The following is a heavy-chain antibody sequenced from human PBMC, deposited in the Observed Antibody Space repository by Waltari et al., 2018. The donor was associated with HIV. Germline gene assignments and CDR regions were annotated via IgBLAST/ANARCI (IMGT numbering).Heavy chain of an antibody. Sequence: QVQLVQSGAEVKKPGSSVKVSCTASGGTFSSHPLSWVRQTPGQGLEWMGGIIPIFGTANYAQKFQGRVTITADESTSTAYMELSSLRSEDTAVYYCASFSGRMGYFRAFDIWGQGTMVTVSS. CDR1: GGTFSSHP. V-gene: IGHV1-69*01. CDR2: IIPIFGTA. D-gene: IGHD3-22*01. J-gene: IGHJ3*02. CDR3: ASFSGRMGYFRAFDI.